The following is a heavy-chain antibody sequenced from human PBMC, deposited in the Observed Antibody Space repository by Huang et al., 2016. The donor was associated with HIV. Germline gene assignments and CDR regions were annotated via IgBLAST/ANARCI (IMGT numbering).Heavy chain of an antibody. CDR3: VKDRRMRGSGWTFFDN. V-gene: IGHV3-9*01. J-gene: IGHJ4*02. Sequence: EVQLEEFGGRLVQPGRSLRLSCATYGFKFDDYAMHWVRQVPGGGLGWVSGISWNSGDILYAYSVRGRFSISRDNAVKSLYLQMDSLRREDTALYYCVKDRRMRGSGWTFFDNWGQGTLVDVSS. CDR1: GFKFDDYA. CDR2: ISWNSGDI. D-gene: IGHD6-19*01.